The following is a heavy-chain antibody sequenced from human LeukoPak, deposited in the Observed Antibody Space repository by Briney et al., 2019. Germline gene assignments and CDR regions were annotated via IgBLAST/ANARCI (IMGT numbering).Heavy chain of an antibody. CDR1: GFTFSSYG. CDR3: AKPVLQYFDWGPGGLDV. Sequence: GVSLRLSCAASGFTFSSYGMHWVRQAPGKGLEWVAVISYDGNNKYYADSVKGRFTISRDNSKNTLYLQMNSLRAEDTAVYYCAKPVLQYFDWGPGGLDVWGQGTTVTVSS. D-gene: IGHD3-9*01. J-gene: IGHJ6*02. V-gene: IGHV3-30*18. CDR2: ISYDGNNK.